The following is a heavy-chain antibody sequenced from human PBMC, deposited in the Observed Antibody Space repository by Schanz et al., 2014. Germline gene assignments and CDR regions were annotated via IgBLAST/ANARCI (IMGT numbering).Heavy chain of an antibody. CDR2: LSGSGTST. J-gene: IGHJ6*02. V-gene: IGHV3-23*01. D-gene: IGHD3-10*01. CDR3: AKSQYYGSGSYSDYYGVDV. Sequence: EVQLLESGGGLVQPGGSLRLSCAASGFTFSSYAMSWVRQAPGKGLEWVSALSGSGTSTYHADSVKGRFTISRDNSKNTLYLQMNSLRAEDTAVYFCAKSQYYGSGSYSDYYGVDVWGQGTTVTVSS. CDR1: GFTFSSYA.